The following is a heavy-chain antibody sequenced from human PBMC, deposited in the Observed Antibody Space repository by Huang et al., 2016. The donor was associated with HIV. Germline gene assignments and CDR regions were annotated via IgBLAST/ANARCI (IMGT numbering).Heavy chain of an antibody. CDR3: ARGWGYYDRSGYLDY. CDR2: ISPNAGGT. Sequence: QVQLVQSGAEVRRPGASVKVSCKASGYTFTADYIHWVRQAPGQGLEWMGWISPNAGGTNYAQKCRGRITMTSDTSINTAYMELGRLRSDDTAVYFCARGWGYYDRSGYLDYWGQGTLVTVSS. CDR1: GYTFTADY. V-gene: IGHV1-2*02. D-gene: IGHD3-22*01. J-gene: IGHJ4*02.